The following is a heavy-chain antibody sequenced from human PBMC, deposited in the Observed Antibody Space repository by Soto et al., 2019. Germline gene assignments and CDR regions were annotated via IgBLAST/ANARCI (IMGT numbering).Heavy chain of an antibody. CDR1: GGSVSSGSYY. CDR2: IYYSGST. CDR3: ASGSMVRGVIITYGWFDP. V-gene: IGHV4-61*01. D-gene: IGHD3-10*01. Sequence: LETLSLTCTVSGGSVSSGSYYWSWIRQPPGKGLEWIGYIYYSGSTNYNPSLKSRVTISVDTSKNQFSLKLSSVTAADTAVYYCASGSMVRGVIITYGWFDPWGQGTLVTVSS. J-gene: IGHJ5*02.